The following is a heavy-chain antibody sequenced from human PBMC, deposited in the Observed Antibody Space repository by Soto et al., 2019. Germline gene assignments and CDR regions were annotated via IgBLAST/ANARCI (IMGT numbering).Heavy chain of an antibody. CDR3: AHVTPFDLRVYYFDY. J-gene: IGHJ4*02. Sequence: QITLKESGPTLVKPTQTLTLTCTLSGFSLSTTTVGVAWIRQPPGNALEWLALIYWDDDRRYIPSLKNRLTITKYTSGGQVVLTMTTMDPVDTATYYCAHVTPFDLRVYYFDYWGPGILVTVSS. CDR2: IYWDDDR. D-gene: IGHD3-9*01. CDR1: GFSLSTTTVG. V-gene: IGHV2-5*02.